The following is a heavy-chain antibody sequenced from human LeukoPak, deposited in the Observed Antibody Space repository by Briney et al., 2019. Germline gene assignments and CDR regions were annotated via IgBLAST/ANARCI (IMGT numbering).Heavy chain of an antibody. J-gene: IGHJ4*02. CDR3: ASDSSGWYASNY. D-gene: IGHD6-19*01. Sequence: GGSLRLSCAASGFTVSSSYRSWVRQAPGKGLEWVSVIYSGGSTYYADSVKGRFTISRDNSKNTLYLQMNSLRAEDTAVYYCASDSSGWYASNYWGQGTLVTVSS. CDR1: GFTVSSSY. V-gene: IGHV3-66*01. CDR2: IYSGGST.